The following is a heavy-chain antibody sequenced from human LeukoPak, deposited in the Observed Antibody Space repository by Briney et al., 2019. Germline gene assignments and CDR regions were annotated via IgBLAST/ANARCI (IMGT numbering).Heavy chain of an antibody. CDR3: ARGWFGELSFFDY. J-gene: IGHJ4*02. CDR1: GFTFSSYS. V-gene: IGHV3-21*01. D-gene: IGHD3-10*01. Sequence: PGGSLRLSCAASGFTFSSYSMNRVRQAPGKGLEWVSSISSSSSYIYYADSVKGRFTISRDNAKNSLYLQMNSLRAEDTAVYYCARGWFGELSFFDYWGQGTLVTVSS. CDR2: ISSSSSYI.